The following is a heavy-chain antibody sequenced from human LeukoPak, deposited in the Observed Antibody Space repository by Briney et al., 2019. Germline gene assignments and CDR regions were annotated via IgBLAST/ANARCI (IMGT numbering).Heavy chain of an antibody. CDR3: AKGLYYDSSGPIDY. D-gene: IGHD3-22*01. Sequence: GGSLRLSCAASGFTFISYGMNWVRQAPGKGLKWVSYISSSSSTIYYADSVKGRFTISRDNAKNSLYLQMNSLRAEDTALYYCAKGLYYDSSGPIDYWGQGTLVTVSS. J-gene: IGHJ4*02. CDR1: GFTFISYG. CDR2: ISSSSSTI. V-gene: IGHV3-48*01.